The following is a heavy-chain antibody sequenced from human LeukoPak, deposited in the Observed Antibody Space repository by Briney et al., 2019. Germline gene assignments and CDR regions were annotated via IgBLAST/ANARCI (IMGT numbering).Heavy chain of an antibody. J-gene: IGHJ5*02. D-gene: IGHD4-17*01. Sequence: PGGSLRLSCAVSGFTFRIYAMTWVRQAPGKGLEWVSSISGSGGTYYADSVKGRFTISRDNSKNTLYLQMNSLRAEDTAVYYCAKISATVTTDWFDPWGQGTLVTVSS. CDR3: AKISATVTTDWFDP. CDR1: GFTFRIYA. V-gene: IGHV3-23*01. CDR2: ISGSGGT.